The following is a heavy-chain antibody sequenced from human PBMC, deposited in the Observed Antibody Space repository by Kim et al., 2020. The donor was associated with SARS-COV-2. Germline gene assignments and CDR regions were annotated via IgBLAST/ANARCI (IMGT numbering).Heavy chain of an antibody. J-gene: IGHJ4*02. CDR3: ERDLNWRGQGLDY. Sequence: YADSVKGRFTISRDNTKNMVYLEMNNRRAEDTAMYYCERDLNWRGQGLDYWGQGILVTVSS. V-gene: IGHV3-53*01. D-gene: IGHD1-1*01.